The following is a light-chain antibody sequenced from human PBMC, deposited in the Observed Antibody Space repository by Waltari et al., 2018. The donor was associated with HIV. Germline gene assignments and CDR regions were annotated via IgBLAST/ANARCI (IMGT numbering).Light chain of an antibody. Sequence: SQLTQPPSVSVSPGQPAKITCSGDDMPDPYVSWYQQKPGQAPVLVMYKVTERPSGIPERFSGSMSGTTVTLTIMGVQPEDEADYYCQSADSDNTYNWVFGGGTKLTVL. V-gene: IGLV3-25*03. CDR1: DMPDPY. CDR2: KVT. J-gene: IGLJ3*02. CDR3: QSADSDNTYNWV.